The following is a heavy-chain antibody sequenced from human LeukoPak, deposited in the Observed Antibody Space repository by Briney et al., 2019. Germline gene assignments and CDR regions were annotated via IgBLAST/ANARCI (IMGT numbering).Heavy chain of an antibody. D-gene: IGHD2-15*01. CDR2: ISYDGSNK. J-gene: IGHJ4*02. CDR3: ATEIVVVVAATPDGFDY. CDR1: GFTFSSYA. Sequence: PGGSLRLSCAASGFTFSSYAMHWVRQAPGKGLDRVAVISYDGSNKYYADSVKGRFTISRDNSKNTLYLQMNSLRAEDTAVYYCATEIVVVVAATPDGFDYWGQGTLVTVSS. V-gene: IGHV3-30*04.